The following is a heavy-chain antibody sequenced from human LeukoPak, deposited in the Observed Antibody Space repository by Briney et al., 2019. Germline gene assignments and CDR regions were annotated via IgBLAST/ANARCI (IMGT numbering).Heavy chain of an antibody. J-gene: IGHJ5*02. CDR2: IKQDGGEE. V-gene: IGHV3-7*01. Sequence: GGSLRLSCTASGFTFSSYGMSWVRQAPGKGLEWVADIKQDGGEEYYVDSVKGRFTISRDNAKNSLYLQMNSLRAEDTAVYSCARDSKLRSGGLFDPWGQGTLVTVSS. CDR1: GFTFSSYG. D-gene: IGHD2-15*01. CDR3: ARDSKLRSGGLFDP.